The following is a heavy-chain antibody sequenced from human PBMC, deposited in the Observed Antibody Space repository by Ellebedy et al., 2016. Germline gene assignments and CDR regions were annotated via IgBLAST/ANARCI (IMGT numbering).Heavy chain of an antibody. Sequence: ASVKVSXXASGYTFTSYDINWVRQATGQGLEWMGWMNPNSGNTGYAQKFQGRVTMTRNTSISTAYMELSSLRSEDTAVYYCARGRRGSSGWYRPFDYWGQGTLVTVSS. CDR1: GYTFTSYD. V-gene: IGHV1-8*01. D-gene: IGHD6-19*01. CDR2: MNPNSGNT. CDR3: ARGRRGSSGWYRPFDY. J-gene: IGHJ4*02.